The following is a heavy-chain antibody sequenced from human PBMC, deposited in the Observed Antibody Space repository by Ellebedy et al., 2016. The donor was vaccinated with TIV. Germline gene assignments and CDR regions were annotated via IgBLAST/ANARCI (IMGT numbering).Heavy chain of an antibody. Sequence: GGSLRLSCAASGFSFSSYAMSWVRQAPGKGLEWVSSIDHGGGNTYYADSVNGRFTISRDNSKNPLYLQVSSLRAEDTAVYYCARYFDWLSLMHYFDYWGQGTLVTVSP. D-gene: IGHD3-9*01. CDR3: ARYFDWLSLMHYFDY. J-gene: IGHJ4*02. CDR1: GFSFSSYA. CDR2: IDHGGGNT. V-gene: IGHV3-23*01.